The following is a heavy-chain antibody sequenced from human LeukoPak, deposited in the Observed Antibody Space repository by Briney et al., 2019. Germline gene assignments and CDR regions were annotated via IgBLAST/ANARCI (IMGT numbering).Heavy chain of an antibody. J-gene: IGHJ6*04. D-gene: IGHD3-10*02. CDR1: GFILSNYE. V-gene: IGHV3-48*03. Sequence: GGSLRLSCAASGFILSNYEMNWVRQAPGKGLEWVSYISSSGSTIYYADSVKGRFTISRDNAKNSLYLQMNSLRAEDTAVYYCAELGITMIGGVWGKGTTVTISS. CDR2: ISSSGSTI. CDR3: AELGITMIGGV.